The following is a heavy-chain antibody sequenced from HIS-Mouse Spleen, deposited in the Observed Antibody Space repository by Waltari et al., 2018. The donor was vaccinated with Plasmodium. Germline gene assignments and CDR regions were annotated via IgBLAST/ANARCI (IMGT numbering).Heavy chain of an antibody. Sequence: QVQLVQSGAEVKKPGASVKVSCKASGYTFTGYYMHWVRQAPGKGLGWMEWINLNRGGTNYEQKFQGRVTMTRDTSISTAYMELSRLRSDDTAVYYCARRSSNNHYYHSNPDWFDPWGQGTLVTVSS. CDR1: GYTFTGYY. V-gene: IGHV1-2*02. CDR3: ARRSSNNHYYHSNPDWFDP. D-gene: IGHD3-22*01. CDR2: INLNRGGT. J-gene: IGHJ5*02.